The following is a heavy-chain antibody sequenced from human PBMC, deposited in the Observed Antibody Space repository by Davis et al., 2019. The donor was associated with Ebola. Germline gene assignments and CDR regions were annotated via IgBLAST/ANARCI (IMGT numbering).Heavy chain of an antibody. CDR3: ARGHLLYWYASDV. D-gene: IGHD2-2*02. J-gene: IGHJ6*02. V-gene: IGHV4-59*01. Sequence: MPSETLSLTCTVSGGSISSYYWSWIRQPPGKGLEWIGYIYYSGSTNYNPSLKSRVTISVDTSKNQFSLKLSSVTAADTAVYYCARGHLLYWYASDVWGQGTTVTVSS. CDR2: IYYSGST. CDR1: GGSISSYY.